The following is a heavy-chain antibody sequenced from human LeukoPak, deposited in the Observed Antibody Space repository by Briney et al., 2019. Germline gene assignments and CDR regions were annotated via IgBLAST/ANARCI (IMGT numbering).Heavy chain of an antibody. CDR3: ARQHYYDSSGYYDY. V-gene: IGHV4-59*08. CDR2: IYYTGSS. Sequence: SETLSLTCTVSGGSVSDYYWSWIRQSPGKGLEWIGYIYYTGSSSYNPSLRSRVTISADKSKNQFSLKLSSVTAADTAVYYCARQHYYDSSGYYDYWGQGTLVTVSS. D-gene: IGHD3-22*01. CDR1: GGSVSDYY. J-gene: IGHJ4*02.